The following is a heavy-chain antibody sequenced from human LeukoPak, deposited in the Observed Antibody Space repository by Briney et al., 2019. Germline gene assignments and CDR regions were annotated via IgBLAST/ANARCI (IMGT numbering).Heavy chain of an antibody. D-gene: IGHD1-1*01. Sequence: GRSLRLSCAASGFTVSSNYMSWVRQAPGKGLELVSVIYSGGSTYYADSVKGRFTISRDNYKNTLYLQMNSLSAEDTAVYYCARDSILEPIDYWGQGTLVTVSS. V-gene: IGHV3-53*01. CDR3: ARDSILEPIDY. CDR1: GFTVSSNY. J-gene: IGHJ4*02. CDR2: IYSGGST.